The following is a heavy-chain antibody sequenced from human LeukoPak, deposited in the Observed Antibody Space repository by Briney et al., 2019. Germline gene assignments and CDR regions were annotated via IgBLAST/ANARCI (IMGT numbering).Heavy chain of an antibody. CDR2: IYHSGST. Sequence: SGTLSLTCAVSGGSISSSNWWSWVRQPPGKGLEWIGEIYHSGSTNYNPSLKSRVTISVDKSKNQFSLKLSSVTAADTAVYYCARDPQWLPRPFDYWGQGTLVTVSS. V-gene: IGHV4-4*02. D-gene: IGHD6-19*01. CDR1: GGSISSSNW. J-gene: IGHJ4*02. CDR3: ARDPQWLPRPFDY.